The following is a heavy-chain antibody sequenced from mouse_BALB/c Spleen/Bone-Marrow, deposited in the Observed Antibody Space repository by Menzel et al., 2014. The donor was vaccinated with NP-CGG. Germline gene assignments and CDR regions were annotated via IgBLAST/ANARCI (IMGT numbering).Heavy chain of an antibody. CDR3: TRSYGSSYEYYFDY. D-gene: IGHD1-1*01. CDR2: IYPSDSYT. V-gene: IGHV1-69*02. Sequence: QVQLQQPGAELVRPGASVKLSCKASGYTFTSYWINWVKQRPGQGLEWIGNIYPSDSYTNYNQKFKDKAPLTVDKSSSTAYMQLSSPTSEDSAVYYCTRSYGSSYEYYFDYWGQGTTLTVSS. J-gene: IGHJ2*01. CDR1: GYTFTSYW.